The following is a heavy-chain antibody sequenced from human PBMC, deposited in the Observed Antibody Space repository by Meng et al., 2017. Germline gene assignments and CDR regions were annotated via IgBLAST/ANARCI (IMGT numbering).Heavy chain of an antibody. CDR2: INHSGST. CDR1: GGSFSGYY. V-gene: IGHV4-34*01. J-gene: IGHJ4*02. D-gene: IGHD2-15*01. CDR3: ARGVRLPDY. Sequence: QVQVRQWVAGLLKPAEALFLTCAFYGGSFSGYYWSWIRQHPGKGLEWIGEINHSGSTNYNPSLKSRVTISVDTSKNQFSLKLSSVTAADTAVYYCARGVRLPDYWGQGTLVTVSS.